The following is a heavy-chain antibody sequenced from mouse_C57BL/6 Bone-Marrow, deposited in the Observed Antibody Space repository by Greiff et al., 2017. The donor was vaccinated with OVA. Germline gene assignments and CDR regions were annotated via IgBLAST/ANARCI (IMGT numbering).Heavy chain of an antibody. CDR1: GYTFTSYW. J-gene: IGHJ3*01. CDR3: ARSGEGYYSRAD. D-gene: IGHD2-3*01. Sequence: QVQLQQPGAELVMPGASVKLSCKASGYTFTSYWMHWVKQRPGQGLEWIGEIDPSDSYTNYNQKFKDKSTLTVDKSSSTAYMQLSSLTSEDSAGYYCARSGEGYYSRADWGQGTLVTVSA. V-gene: IGHV1-69*01. CDR2: IDPSDSYT.